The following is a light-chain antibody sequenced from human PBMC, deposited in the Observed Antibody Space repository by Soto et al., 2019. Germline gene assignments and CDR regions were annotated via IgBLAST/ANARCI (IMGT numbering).Light chain of an antibody. CDR2: AAS. Sequence: DIQMTQSPSSLSASVGDRVTITCRASQTISDYLNWYQQKPGKAPKLLIYAASSLQSGVPSRFSGSGSGTDFTLTISGLQPDDFATYHCQQSYSAPWTFGQGTKVEIK. CDR3: QQSYSAPWT. V-gene: IGKV1-39*01. J-gene: IGKJ1*01. CDR1: QTISDY.